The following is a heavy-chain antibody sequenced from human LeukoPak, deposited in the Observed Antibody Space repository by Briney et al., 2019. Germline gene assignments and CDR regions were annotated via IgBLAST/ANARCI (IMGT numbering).Heavy chain of an antibody. Sequence: GLVTPGGSLALSCAASGFTLSYYNLTWGRPGPGKGLEWVSSISSRSSDIYYADLVKGRFTISRDNAKNSLYLQMNSLRVEDTAVYYCVRDSGYFDCWGRGTLVTVSS. CDR3: VRDSGYFDC. CDR1: GFTLSYYN. D-gene: IGHD3-9*01. CDR2: ISSRSSDI. J-gene: IGHJ4*02. V-gene: IGHV3-21*01.